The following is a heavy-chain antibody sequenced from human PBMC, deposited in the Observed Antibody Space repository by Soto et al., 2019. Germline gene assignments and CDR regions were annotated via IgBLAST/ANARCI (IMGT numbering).Heavy chain of an antibody. J-gene: IGHJ3*02. CDR3: AKATATGGGAFEI. CDR1: GFICSSYD. CDR2: ILVGGST. D-gene: IGHD2-8*02. Sequence: LRLSCAVSGFICSSYDMSWVRQAPGKGLEWVSTILVGGSTHYEDSVRGRFTISRDTSKNTVYLQMSSLTAGDTAVYYCAKATATGGGAFEICGQGTMVTVSS. V-gene: IGHV3-23*01.